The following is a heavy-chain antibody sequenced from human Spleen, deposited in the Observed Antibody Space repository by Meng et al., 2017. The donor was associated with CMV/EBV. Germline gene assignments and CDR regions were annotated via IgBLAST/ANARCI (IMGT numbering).Heavy chain of an antibody. D-gene: IGHD2-2*01. CDR2: INHSGST. J-gene: IGHJ5*02. V-gene: IGHV4-34*01. Sequence: YGGYFSGYYWSWIRQPPGKGLEWIGEINHSGSTNYNPSLKSRVTISVDTSKNQFSLKLSSVTAADTAVYYCARDIVVVPAAKNWFDPWGQGTLVTVSS. CDR3: ARDIVVVPAAKNWFDP. CDR1: GGYFSGYY.